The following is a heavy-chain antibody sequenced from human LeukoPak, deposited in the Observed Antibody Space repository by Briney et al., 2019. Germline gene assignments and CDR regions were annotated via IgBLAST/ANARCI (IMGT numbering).Heavy chain of an antibody. D-gene: IGHD3-22*01. Sequence: GGSLRLSCAASGFTFSTYIMNWVRQAPGKGLEWVSSISTSGTYIDYADSVKGRFTISRDNAKNSLYLQLDSLRAEDTAVYYCARDLEDYNSGGYYLGYWGQGTLVTVSS. CDR2: ISTSGTYI. CDR3: ARDLEDYNSGGYYLGY. J-gene: IGHJ4*02. CDR1: GFTFSTYI. V-gene: IGHV3-21*01.